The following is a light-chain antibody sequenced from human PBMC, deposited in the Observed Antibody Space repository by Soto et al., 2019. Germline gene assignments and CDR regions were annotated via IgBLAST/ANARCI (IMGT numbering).Light chain of an antibody. Sequence: QSVLTQPPSASGTPGQRVTISCSGSSSNIGSNYVYWYQQLPGTAPKLLIYRNNQRPSGVPDRFSGSKSGTSASLAISGLRSGDGSDYYCAAWDDSLSAFYVFGIGTKVTVL. CDR1: SSNIGSNY. CDR2: RNN. CDR3: AAWDDSLSAFYV. J-gene: IGLJ1*01. V-gene: IGLV1-47*01.